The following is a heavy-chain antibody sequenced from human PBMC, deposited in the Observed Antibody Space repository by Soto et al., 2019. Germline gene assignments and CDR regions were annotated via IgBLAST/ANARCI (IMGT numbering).Heavy chain of an antibody. CDR3: ARDLGGVATLDY. Sequence: QVQLQESGPGLVNPSQTLSLTCNVSGASISGGGHYWTWIRQPPGKCLEWIGYIYGSANTYYRPSLKSRVTISVYTSKNQFSLKLSSVPAADTAVYYCARDLGGVATLDYWGQGTLVTVSS. D-gene: IGHD5-12*01. CDR1: GASISGGGHY. V-gene: IGHV4-30-4*01. J-gene: IGHJ4*02. CDR2: IYGSANT.